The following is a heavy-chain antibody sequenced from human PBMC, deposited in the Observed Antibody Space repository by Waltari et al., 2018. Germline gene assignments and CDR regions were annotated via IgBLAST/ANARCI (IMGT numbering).Heavy chain of an antibody. V-gene: IGHV4-34*01. Sequence: QVQLQQWGAGLLKPSETLSLTCAVYGGSFSGYYWSWIRQPPGKGLEWIGEINHSGSTNYNPSLKSRVTISVDTSKNQFSLKLSSVTAADTAVYYCAREIRRDDILTGRSRSLYYFDYWGQGTLVTVSS. D-gene: IGHD3-9*01. J-gene: IGHJ4*02. CDR1: GGSFSGYY. CDR2: INHSGST. CDR3: AREIRRDDILTGRSRSLYYFDY.